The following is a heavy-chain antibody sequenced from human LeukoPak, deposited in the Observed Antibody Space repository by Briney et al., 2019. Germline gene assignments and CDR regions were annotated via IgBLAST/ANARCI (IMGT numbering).Heavy chain of an antibody. J-gene: IGHJ6*02. CDR2: ISSSSSTI. Sequence: PGGSLRLSCAASGFTFSSYSMNWVRQAPGKGLEWVSYISSSSSTIYYADSVKGRFTISIDNAKNSLYLQVNSLRDEDTAVYYCARESTWGMGVWGQGTTVTVSS. CDR1: GFTFSSYS. CDR3: ARESTWGMGV. V-gene: IGHV3-48*02.